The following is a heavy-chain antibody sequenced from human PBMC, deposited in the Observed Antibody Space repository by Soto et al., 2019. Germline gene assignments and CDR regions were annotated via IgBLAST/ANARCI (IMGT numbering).Heavy chain of an antibody. CDR1: GGSFSGYY. Sequence: SETLSLTCAVYGGSFSGYYWSWIRQPPGKGLEWIGEINHSGSTNYNPSLKSRVTISVDTSKNQFSLKLSSVTAADTAVYYCARGGAGYCTNGVCYGLRYYYYYGMDVWGQGTTVTVSS. J-gene: IGHJ6*02. D-gene: IGHD2-8*01. V-gene: IGHV4-34*01. CDR2: INHSGST. CDR3: ARGGAGYCTNGVCYGLRYYYYYGMDV.